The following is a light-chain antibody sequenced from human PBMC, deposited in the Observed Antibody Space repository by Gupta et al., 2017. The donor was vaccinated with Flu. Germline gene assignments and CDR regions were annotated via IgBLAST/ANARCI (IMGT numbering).Light chain of an antibody. Sequence: SPGQTASISCSGDKLVTTHASWYQQSPGQSPVLIIYQDSRRPPGIPERFSGSNSGNTATLTISETQAMDEADYYCQAWHSNTVVFGGGTKLTVL. CDR1: KLVTTH. CDR2: QDS. CDR3: QAWHSNTVV. V-gene: IGLV3-1*01. J-gene: IGLJ3*02.